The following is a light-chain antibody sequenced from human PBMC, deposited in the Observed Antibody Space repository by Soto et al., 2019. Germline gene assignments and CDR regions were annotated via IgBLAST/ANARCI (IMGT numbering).Light chain of an antibody. CDR2: AAS. CDR3: QQLNSYPRVT. CDR1: QGISSY. Sequence: DIQLTQSPSFLSASVGDRVTITCRASQGISSYLAWYQQKPGHAPRLVIYAASTLQSGVPSRFSGSGSGTEFTPTISSLQPEDFATNYCQQLNSYPRVTFGPGTKVDIK. J-gene: IGKJ3*01. V-gene: IGKV1-9*01.